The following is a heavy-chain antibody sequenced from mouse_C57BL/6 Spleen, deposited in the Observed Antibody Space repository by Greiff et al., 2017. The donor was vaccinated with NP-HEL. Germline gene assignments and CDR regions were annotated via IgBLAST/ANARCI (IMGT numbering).Heavy chain of an antibody. Sequence: QVQLQQPGAELVMPGASVKLSCKASGYTFTSYWMHWVKQRPGQGLEWIGEIDPSDSYTNYNQKFKGKSTLTVDKSSSTAYMQLSSLTSEDSAVYYCARRPYYYGSSRYAMDYWGQGTSVTVSS. V-gene: IGHV1-69*01. J-gene: IGHJ4*01. D-gene: IGHD1-1*01. CDR2: IDPSDSYT. CDR3: ARRPYYYGSSRYAMDY. CDR1: GYTFTSYW.